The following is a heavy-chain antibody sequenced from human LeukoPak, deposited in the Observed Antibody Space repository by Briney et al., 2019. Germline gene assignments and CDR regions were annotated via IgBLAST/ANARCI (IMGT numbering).Heavy chain of an antibody. CDR2: IYHSGST. J-gene: IGHJ4*02. Sequence: SETLSLTCAVSGGSISSGGYSWSWIRQPPGKGLEWIGYIYHSGSTYYNPSLKSRVTISVDRSKNQFSLKLSSVTAADTAVYYCARAISLIEQWYFDYWGQGTLDTVSS. V-gene: IGHV4-30-2*01. D-gene: IGHD6-19*01. CDR1: GGSISSGGYS. CDR3: ARAISLIEQWYFDY.